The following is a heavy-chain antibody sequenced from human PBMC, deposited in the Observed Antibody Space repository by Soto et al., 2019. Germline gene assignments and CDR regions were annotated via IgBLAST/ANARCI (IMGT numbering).Heavy chain of an antibody. CDR2: IIPILGIA. J-gene: IGHJ2*01. V-gene: IGHV1-69*02. CDR3: ASIGSGYAEGYFDL. Sequence: TSVKVSCKASGCTYSSYTISWVRQAPGQGLEWMGRIIPILGIANYAQKFQGRVTITADKSTSTAYMELSSLRSEDTAVYYCASIGSGYAEGYFDLWGRGTLVTVSS. D-gene: IGHD5-12*01. CDR1: GCTYSSYT.